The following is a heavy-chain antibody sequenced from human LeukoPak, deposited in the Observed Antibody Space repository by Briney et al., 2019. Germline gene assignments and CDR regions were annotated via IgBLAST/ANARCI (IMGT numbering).Heavy chain of an antibody. Sequence: GGSLRLSCAASGFMFSSNWMSWVRLAPGKGLEWVANIKEDGTETYYVDSVKGRFTISRDNAKNSLYLQMNSPRVEDTAVYYCAKEGRSLQTYWGQGTLVTVSS. CDR1: GFMFSSNW. CDR2: IKEDGTET. J-gene: IGHJ4*02. D-gene: IGHD5-24*01. CDR3: AKEGRSLQTY. V-gene: IGHV3-7*03.